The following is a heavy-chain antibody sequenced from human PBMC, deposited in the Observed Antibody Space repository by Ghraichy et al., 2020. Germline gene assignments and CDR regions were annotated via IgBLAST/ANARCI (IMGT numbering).Heavy chain of an antibody. Sequence: GGSLRLSCAASGFTFSSYAMSWVRQAPGKGLEWVSAISGSGGSTYYADSVKGRFTISRDNSKNTLYLQMNSLRAEDTAVYYCAKEASWYCSGGSCYFDYWGQGTLVTVSS. V-gene: IGHV3-23*01. CDR1: GFTFSSYA. J-gene: IGHJ4*02. D-gene: IGHD2-15*01. CDR2: ISGSGGST. CDR3: AKEASWYCSGGSCYFDY.